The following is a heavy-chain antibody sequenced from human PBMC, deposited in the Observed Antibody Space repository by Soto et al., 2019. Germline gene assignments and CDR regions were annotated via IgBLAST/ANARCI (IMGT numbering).Heavy chain of an antibody. V-gene: IGHV1-3*04. CDR3: ARVPRYTSDVVQVPAVMFDDWFVP. CDR2: IDTGDGDT. CDR1: GYTFNRYA. D-gene: IGHD3-16*01. Sequence: QVQLVQSGAEVKKPGASVKLSCETSGYTFNRYAVQWVRQAPGQTFEWLGWIDTGDGDTKYSQKFRARLTITSDTSTTAAYMQLTNLRSEDTAMYYCARVPRYTSDVVQVPAVMFDDWFVPWGQGTLVTVSS. J-gene: IGHJ5*02.